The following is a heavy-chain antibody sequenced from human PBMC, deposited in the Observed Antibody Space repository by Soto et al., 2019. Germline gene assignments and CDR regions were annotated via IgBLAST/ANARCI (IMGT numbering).Heavy chain of an antibody. Sequence: QVQLVESGGGVVQPGRSLRLSCAASGITFSSYALHWVRQAPGKGLEWVAVISYDGSNKYYAASVKGRFTISRDNSKNTVYLQMNSLRAEDTAVYYCARDKGATVATSGTFDYWGQGTLVTVSS. D-gene: IGHD4-17*01. CDR2: ISYDGSNK. V-gene: IGHV3-30-3*01. CDR3: ARDKGATVATSGTFDY. J-gene: IGHJ4*02. CDR1: GITFSSYA.